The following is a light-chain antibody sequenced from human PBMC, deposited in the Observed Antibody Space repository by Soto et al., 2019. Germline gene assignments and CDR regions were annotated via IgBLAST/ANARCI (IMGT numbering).Light chain of an antibody. CDR1: QSVSSSY. CDR2: GAS. Sequence: EIVFTPSPGTLSSSPVARATLCCRPSQSVSSSYLAWYQQKPGQAPRLLIYGASSRATGIPDRFSGSGSGTDFTLTISRLEPEDFAVYYCQQYGSSPRTFGQATKVDIK. CDR3: QQYGSSPRT. J-gene: IGKJ1*01. V-gene: IGKV3-20*01.